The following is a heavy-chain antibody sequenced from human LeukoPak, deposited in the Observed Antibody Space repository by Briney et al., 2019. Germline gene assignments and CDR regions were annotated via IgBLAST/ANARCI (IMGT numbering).Heavy chain of an antibody. J-gene: IGHJ4*02. CDR3: ARKERGYSGYVLLYYFDY. Sequence: PGGSLRLSCAASGFTFSSYSMNWVRQAPGKGLEWVSSISSSSSYIYYADSVKGRFTISRDNAKNSLYLQMNSMRAEDTAVYYCARKERGYSGYVLLYYFDYWGQGTLVTVSS. V-gene: IGHV3-21*01. CDR2: ISSSSSYI. D-gene: IGHD5-12*01. CDR1: GFTFSSYS.